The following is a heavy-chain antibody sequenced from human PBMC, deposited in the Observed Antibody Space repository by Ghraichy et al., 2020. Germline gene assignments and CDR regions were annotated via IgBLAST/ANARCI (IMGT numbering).Heavy chain of an antibody. Sequence: SETLSLTCTVYGGSITSYYWSWIRQPPGKGLEWIGGMTYSGTTSYNPPLKSRVTISVDTSKNQFSLKLSSVTAADTAVYYCARALVPPGFWYFDLWGRGTLVTVSS. J-gene: IGHJ2*01. CDR2: MTYSGTT. V-gene: IGHV4-59*12. D-gene: IGHD2-2*01. CDR3: ARALVPPGFWYFDL. CDR1: GGSITSYY.